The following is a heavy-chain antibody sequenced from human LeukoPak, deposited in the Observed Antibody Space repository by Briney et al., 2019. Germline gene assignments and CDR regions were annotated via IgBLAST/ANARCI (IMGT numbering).Heavy chain of an antibody. CDR2: INPNSGGT. Sequence: ASVKVSCKASGYTFTGYYMHWVRQAAGQGLAWMGWINPNSGGTNYAQKFQGRVTMTRDTSISTAYMELSRLRSDDTAGYYCARDEAAAGTSWFDPWGQGTLVTVSS. CDR3: ARDEAAAGTSWFDP. V-gene: IGHV1-2*02. CDR1: GYTFTGYY. J-gene: IGHJ5*02. D-gene: IGHD6-13*01.